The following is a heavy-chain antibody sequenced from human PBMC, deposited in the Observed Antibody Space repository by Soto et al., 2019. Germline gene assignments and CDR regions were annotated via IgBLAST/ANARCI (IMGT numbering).Heavy chain of an antibody. CDR2: ISYDGSHK. CDR1: GFTFSSYG. D-gene: IGHD3-3*01. J-gene: IGHJ6*02. V-gene: IGHV3-30*18. Sequence: QVQLVESGGGVVQPGRSLRLSCAASGFTFSSYGMHWVRQAPGKGLEWVAVISYDGSHKCYADSVKGRFTISRDNSKNTLFLQMNSLRAEDTAVYYCAKGTIGSDYYDMDVWGQGTTVTVSS. CDR3: AKGTIGSDYYDMDV.